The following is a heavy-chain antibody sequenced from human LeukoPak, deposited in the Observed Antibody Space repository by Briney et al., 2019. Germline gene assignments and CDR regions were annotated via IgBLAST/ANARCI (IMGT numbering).Heavy chain of an antibody. V-gene: IGHV1-2*04. CDR2: INPNSGGT. CDR1: GYTFTGYY. D-gene: IGHD3-10*01. J-gene: IGHJ4*02. Sequence: ASVKVSCKASGYTFTGYYMHWVRQAPGQGLEWMGWINPNSGGTNYAQKSQGWVTMTRDTSISTAYMELSRLRSDDTAVYYCARGVLLWFGESDPFDYWGQGTLVTVSS. CDR3: ARGVLLWFGESDPFDY.